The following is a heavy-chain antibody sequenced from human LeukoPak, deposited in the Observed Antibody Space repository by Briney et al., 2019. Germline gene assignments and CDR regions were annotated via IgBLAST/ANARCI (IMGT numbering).Heavy chain of an antibody. CDR1: GGSISSSSYY. J-gene: IGHJ4*02. D-gene: IGHD5-12*01. CDR2: IYYSGST. Sequence: SETLSLTCTVSGGSISSSSYYWGWIRQPPGKGLEWIGSIYYSGSTYYNPSLKSRVTISVDTSKNQFSLKLSSVTAADTAVYYCARLRGYFDYWGQGTLVTVSS. V-gene: IGHV4-39*01. CDR3: ARLRGYFDY.